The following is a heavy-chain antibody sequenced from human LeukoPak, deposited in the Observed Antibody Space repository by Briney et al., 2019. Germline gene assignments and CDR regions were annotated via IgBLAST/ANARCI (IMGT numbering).Heavy chain of an antibody. D-gene: IGHD1-26*01. CDR3: ARDSGRYGYYMDV. J-gene: IGHJ6*04. CDR1: GFTFSSYE. V-gene: IGHV3-48*03. Sequence: GGSLRLSCAASGFTFSSYEMNWVPHAPGKGLEWVADISGSSYDIHYADSVRGRFTLHRDNAKNSVYLQMNSLRVEVTAVYYCARDSGRYGYYMDVWGKGTTVTVSS. CDR2: ISGSSYDI.